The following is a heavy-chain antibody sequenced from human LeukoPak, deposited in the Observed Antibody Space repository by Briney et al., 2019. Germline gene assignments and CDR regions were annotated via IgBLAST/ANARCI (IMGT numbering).Heavy chain of an antibody. CDR2: INSDGSST. Sequence: TGGSLRLSCAASGFTFSSYWMHWVRQAPGKGLVWVSRINSDGSSTSYADSVKGRFTISRDNAKNTLYLQMNSLRAEDTAVYYCAKDEDNRYSGSYLLRGLWYWGQGTLVTVSS. V-gene: IGHV3-74*01. D-gene: IGHD1-26*01. CDR1: GFTFSSYW. CDR3: AKDEDNRYSGSYLLRGLWY. J-gene: IGHJ4*02.